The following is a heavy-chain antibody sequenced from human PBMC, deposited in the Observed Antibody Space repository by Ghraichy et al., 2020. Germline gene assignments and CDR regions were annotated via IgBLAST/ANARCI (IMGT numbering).Heavy chain of an antibody. V-gene: IGHV3-30*18. CDR2: TSYNGNNK. CDR1: GFAFSNYG. J-gene: IGHJ4*02. CDR3: AKGESYSNYVGADY. D-gene: IGHD4-11*01. Sequence: GGSLRLSCAASGFAFSNYGMLRVRQSPGKGLECVAVTSYNGNNKYYADSVKGRFTISRDDSKNTLYLQMDSLRVEDTAIYYCAKGESYSNYVGADYWGQGTLVSVSS.